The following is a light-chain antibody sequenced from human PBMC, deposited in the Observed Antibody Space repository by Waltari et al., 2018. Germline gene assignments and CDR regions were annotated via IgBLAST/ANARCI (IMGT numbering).Light chain of an antibody. CDR2: TDS. J-gene: IGLJ2*01. CDR3: YSAADNNLV. V-gene: IGLV3-27*01. CDR1: VLAKKY. Sequence: SYELTQPSSVSVSPGQTARITCSGDVLAKKYARWFQQKPGQAPVRGIYTDSERPSGIPVRFSGSSSGTTVTLTISGAQVEDEADDYCYSAADNNLVFGGGTKLTVL.